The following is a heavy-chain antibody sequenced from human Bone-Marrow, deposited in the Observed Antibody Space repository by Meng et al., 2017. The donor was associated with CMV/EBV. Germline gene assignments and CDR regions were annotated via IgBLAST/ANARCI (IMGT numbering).Heavy chain of an antibody. CDR2: ISAYNGNT. Sequence: ASVKVSCKASGGTFSSYAISWVRQAPGQGLEWMGWISAYNGNTNYAQKLQGRVTMTTDTSTSTACMELRSLRSDDTAVYYCARVHSSDYYFDYWGQGTLVTVSS. J-gene: IGHJ4*02. V-gene: IGHV1-18*01. D-gene: IGHD6-19*01. CDR1: GGTFSSYA. CDR3: ARVHSSDYYFDY.